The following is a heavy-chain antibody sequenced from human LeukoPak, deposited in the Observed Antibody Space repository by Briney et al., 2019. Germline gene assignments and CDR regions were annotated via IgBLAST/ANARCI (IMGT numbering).Heavy chain of an antibody. CDR3: ARAPSNSGYNWFDP. V-gene: IGHV4-39*07. CDR1: GGSISSSSYY. D-gene: IGHD2-2*03. J-gene: IGHJ5*02. Sequence: SETLSLTCTVSGGSISSSSYYWGWIRQPPGKGLEWIGEINHSGSTNYNPSLKSRVTISVDTSKNQFSLKLSSVTAADTAVYYCARAPSNSGYNWFDPWGQGTLVTVSS. CDR2: INHSGST.